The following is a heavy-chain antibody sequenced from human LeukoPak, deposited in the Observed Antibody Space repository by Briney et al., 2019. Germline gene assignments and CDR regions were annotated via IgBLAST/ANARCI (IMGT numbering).Heavy chain of an antibody. V-gene: IGHV3-48*03. CDR2: ISSSGSTI. CDR3: PRDLWGPMGY. D-gene: IGHD2/OR15-2a*01. Sequence: GGSLRLSCAASGFTFSSYEMNWVRQAPGKGLEWVSYISSSGSTIYYADSVKGRFTISRDNAKNSLYLQMNSLGAEDTAVYYCPRDLWGPMGYWGQGTLVTVSS. J-gene: IGHJ4*02. CDR1: GFTFSSYE.